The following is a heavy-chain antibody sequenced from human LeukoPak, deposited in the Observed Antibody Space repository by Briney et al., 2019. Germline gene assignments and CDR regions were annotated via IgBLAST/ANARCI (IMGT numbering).Heavy chain of an antibody. V-gene: IGHV3-7*01. CDR1: GFSFSDYW. J-gene: IGHJ4*02. CDR3: ARGWNYAFRFDY. D-gene: IGHD1-7*01. CDR2: IKQDGSEK. Sequence: GGSLRLSCAASGFSFSDYWMTWVRQAPGKGLEWVAHIKQDGSEKYYVDSIKGRFTISRDNAKNLVYLQMNSLRAEDAAVYYCARGWNYAFRFDYWGQGTLVTVSS.